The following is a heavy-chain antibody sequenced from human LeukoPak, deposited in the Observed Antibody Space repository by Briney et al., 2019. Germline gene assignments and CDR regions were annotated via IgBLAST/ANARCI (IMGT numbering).Heavy chain of an antibody. Sequence: SETLSLTCAVYGGSFSGYYWSWIRQPPGKGLEWIGEINHSGSTKYNPSLKSRVTISVDTSKNQFSLKLSSVTAADTAVYYCARRLGRKFGERFYYYHYMDVWGKGTTVTISS. D-gene: IGHD3-10*01. V-gene: IGHV4-34*01. CDR1: GGSFSGYY. CDR2: INHSGST. CDR3: ARRLGRKFGERFYYYHYMDV. J-gene: IGHJ6*03.